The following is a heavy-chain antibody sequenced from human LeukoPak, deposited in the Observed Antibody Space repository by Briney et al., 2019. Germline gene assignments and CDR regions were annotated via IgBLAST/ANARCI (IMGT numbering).Heavy chain of an antibody. Sequence: SETLSLTCTVSGGSISSSVYYWGWIRQPPGTGLEWIGNIYYSGTTYYNPSLKSRVTISLDTSKNQFSLKLSSVTAADTAVYYCAREGSSSWPPYWGQGTLVTVSS. J-gene: IGHJ4*02. V-gene: IGHV4-39*07. CDR1: GGSISSSVYY. D-gene: IGHD6-13*01. CDR3: AREGSSSWPPY. CDR2: IYYSGTT.